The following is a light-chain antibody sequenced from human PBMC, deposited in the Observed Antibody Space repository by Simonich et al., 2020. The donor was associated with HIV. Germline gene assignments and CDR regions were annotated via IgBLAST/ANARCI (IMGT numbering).Light chain of an antibody. CDR3: QNYNSAPIT. V-gene: IGKV1-5*03. CDR1: QSISTW. CDR2: KAS. J-gene: IGKJ5*01. Sequence: DIQMTQSPSTLSASVGDRVTITCRASQSISTWLAWYQQKPGKAPKLLIYKASSLESGVPSRFSGSGSGTEFTLTIFSLQPDDFAIYYCQNYNSAPITFGQGTRLEIK.